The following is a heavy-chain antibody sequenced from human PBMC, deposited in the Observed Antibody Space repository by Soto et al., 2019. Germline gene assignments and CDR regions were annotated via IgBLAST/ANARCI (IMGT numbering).Heavy chain of an antibody. V-gene: IGHV3-23*01. CDR1: GLTFSTTW. D-gene: IGHD3-10*01. J-gene: IGHJ4*02. Sequence: SGGSLRLSCAVSGLTFSTTWMTWVRQAPGKGLEWVSGFRGSGDDGTTYYADSVKGRFTISRDNSKNMLFLQMNSLRAEDTAIYYCAKKVNSGSGSQYFDYWGQGTLVTVSS. CDR3: AKKVNSGSGSQYFDY. CDR2: FRGSGDDGTT.